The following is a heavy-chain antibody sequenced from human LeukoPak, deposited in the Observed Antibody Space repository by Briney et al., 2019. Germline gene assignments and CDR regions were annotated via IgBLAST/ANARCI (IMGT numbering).Heavy chain of an antibody. Sequence: SETLSLTCTVSGRSVSSGSYYWVWIRQPPGKGLEWIGCVYYTGSTYYNPSLRSRVTMSLDTSKNQFSLMLSSVTAADTTVYCCARSPSGIYLSFDFWGQGTLVTVSS. D-gene: IGHD1-26*01. CDR2: VYYTGST. CDR3: ARSPSGIYLSFDF. CDR1: GRSVSSGSYY. V-gene: IGHV4-61*01. J-gene: IGHJ4*02.